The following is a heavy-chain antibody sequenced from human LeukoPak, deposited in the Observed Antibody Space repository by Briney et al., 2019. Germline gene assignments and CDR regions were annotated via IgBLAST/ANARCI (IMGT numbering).Heavy chain of an antibody. CDR3: AKAIHLSTYYYDSSGYSRGFDY. CDR2: ISGSGGST. Sequence: GGSLRLSCAASGFTFSSDAMSWVRQAPGKGLEWVSAISGSGGSTYYADSVKGRFTISRDNSKNTLYLQMNSLRAEDTAVYYCAKAIHLSTYYYDSSGYSRGFDYWGQGTLVTVSS. CDR1: GFTFSSDA. J-gene: IGHJ4*02. D-gene: IGHD3-22*01. V-gene: IGHV3-23*01.